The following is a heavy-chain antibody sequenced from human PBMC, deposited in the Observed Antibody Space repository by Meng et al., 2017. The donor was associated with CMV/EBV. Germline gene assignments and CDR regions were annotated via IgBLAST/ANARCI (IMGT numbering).Heavy chain of an antibody. CDR1: GGTFSSYA. D-gene: IGHD3-3*02. CDR3: ARDAGTFLAYRGYFSY. V-gene: IGHV1-69*10. CDR2: IIPILGIA. J-gene: IGHJ4*02. Sequence: SVKVSCKASGGTFSSYAISWVRQAPGQGLEWMGGIIPILGIANYAQKFQGRVTITADKSTSTAYMELSSLRSADTAVYYCARDAGTFLAYRGYFSYWGQGTLVTVSS.